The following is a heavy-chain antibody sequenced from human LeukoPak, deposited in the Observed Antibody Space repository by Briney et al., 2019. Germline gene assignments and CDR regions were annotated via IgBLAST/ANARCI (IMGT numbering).Heavy chain of an antibody. CDR1: GYSFTSYW. CDR3: ARRPRNSSGWFDY. Sequence: GESLKISYKGSGYSFTSYWIAWVRQMPGKGLEWMGITYPGDSETRYSPSFQGPVTISADKSISTAYLQWSSLKASDTAMYYCARRPRNSSGWFDYWGQGTLVTVSS. CDR2: TYPGDSET. D-gene: IGHD6-19*01. V-gene: IGHV5-51*01. J-gene: IGHJ4*02.